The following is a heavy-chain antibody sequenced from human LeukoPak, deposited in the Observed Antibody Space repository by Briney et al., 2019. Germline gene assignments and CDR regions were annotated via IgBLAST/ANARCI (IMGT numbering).Heavy chain of an antibody. CDR3: ARGVVAVDYWYFDL. CDR1: GGTFSSYA. CDR2: MNPNSGNT. D-gene: IGHD6-19*01. Sequence: ASVKVSCKASGGTFSSYAISWVRQAPGQGLEWMGWMNPNSGNTGYAQKFQGRVTMTRNTSISTAYMELSSLRSEDTAVYYCARGVVAVDYWYFDLWGRGTLVTVSS. V-gene: IGHV1-8*02. J-gene: IGHJ2*01.